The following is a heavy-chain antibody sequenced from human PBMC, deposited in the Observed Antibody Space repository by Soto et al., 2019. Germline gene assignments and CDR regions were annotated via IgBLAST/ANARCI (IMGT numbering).Heavy chain of an antibody. CDR2: IKQDGSEK. Sequence: RGESLKISCAASGFTFSSYWMSRVRQAPGKGLEWVANIKQDGSEKYYVDSVKGRFTISRDNAKNSPYLQMNSLRAEDTAVYYCARVGLYYDSSGYYPPYNWFDPWGQGTLVTVSS. J-gene: IGHJ5*02. V-gene: IGHV3-7*01. CDR1: GFTFSSYW. CDR3: ARVGLYYDSSGYYPPYNWFDP. D-gene: IGHD3-22*01.